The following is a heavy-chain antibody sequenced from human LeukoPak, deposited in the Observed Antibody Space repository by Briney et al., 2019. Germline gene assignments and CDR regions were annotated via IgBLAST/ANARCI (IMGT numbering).Heavy chain of an antibody. Sequence: ASVKVSCKASGYTFTSYGISWVRQAPGQGLEWMEWISAYNGNTNYAQKLQGRVTMTTDTSTSTAYMELRSLRSDDTAVYYCARGPSYYDSSGYSVYWGQGTLVTVSS. CDR3: ARGPSYYDSSGYSVY. CDR2: ISAYNGNT. V-gene: IGHV1-18*01. D-gene: IGHD3-22*01. CDR1: GYTFTSYG. J-gene: IGHJ4*02.